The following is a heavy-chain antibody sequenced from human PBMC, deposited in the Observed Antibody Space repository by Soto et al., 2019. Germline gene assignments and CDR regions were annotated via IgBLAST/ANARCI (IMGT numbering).Heavy chain of an antibody. V-gene: IGHV1-2*04. Sequence: ASVKVSCKASGNTFTGYYMHWGRPAPGQGLEWMGWINPNSGGTNYAQKFQGWVTMTRDTSISTAYMELSRLRSDDTAVYYCARAMYYGSGHRFDYWGRGTLVTVSS. D-gene: IGHD3-10*01. J-gene: IGHJ4*02. CDR1: GNTFTGYY. CDR2: INPNSGGT. CDR3: ARAMYYGSGHRFDY.